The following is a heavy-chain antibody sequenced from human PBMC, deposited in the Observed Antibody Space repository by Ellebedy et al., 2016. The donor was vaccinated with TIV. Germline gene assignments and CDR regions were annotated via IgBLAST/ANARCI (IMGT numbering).Heavy chain of an antibody. Sequence: GGSLRLXXAASGFTFSDYYMSWIRQAPGKGLEWVSYISSSGSTIYYADSVKGRFTISRDNAKNSLYLQMNSLRAEGTAVYYCARDRGGSYSPVDYWGQGTLVTVS. J-gene: IGHJ4*02. CDR3: ARDRGGSYSPVDY. CDR1: GFTFSDYY. CDR2: ISSSGSTI. V-gene: IGHV3-11*01. D-gene: IGHD1-26*01.